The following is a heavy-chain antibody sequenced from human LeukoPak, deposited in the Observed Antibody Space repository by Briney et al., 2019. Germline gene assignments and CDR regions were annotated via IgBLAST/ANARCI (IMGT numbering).Heavy chain of an antibody. Sequence: GGSLRLSCAASGFTVSSNYMSWVRQAPGKGLEWVSAISGSGGSTYYADSVKGRFTISRDNSKNTLYLQMNSLRAEDTAVYYCANTVTPDAFDIWGQGTMVTVSS. D-gene: IGHD4-17*01. CDR2: ISGSGGST. CDR3: ANTVTPDAFDI. CDR1: GFTVSSNY. J-gene: IGHJ3*02. V-gene: IGHV3-23*01.